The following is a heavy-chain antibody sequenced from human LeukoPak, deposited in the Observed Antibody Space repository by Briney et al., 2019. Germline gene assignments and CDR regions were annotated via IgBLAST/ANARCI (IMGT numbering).Heavy chain of an antibody. CDR1: GYTFTNYG. J-gene: IGHJ4*02. CDR3: ARDPRLRYFDWLLFYDY. V-gene: IGHV1-18*04. CDR2: ISAYNGNT. Sequence: GASVKVSCKASGYTFTNYGISWVRQAPGQGLEWMGWISAYNGNTNYAQKLQGRVTMTTDTSTSTAYMELRSLRSDDTAVYYCARDPRLRYFDWLLFYDYWGQGTLVTVSS. D-gene: IGHD3-9*01.